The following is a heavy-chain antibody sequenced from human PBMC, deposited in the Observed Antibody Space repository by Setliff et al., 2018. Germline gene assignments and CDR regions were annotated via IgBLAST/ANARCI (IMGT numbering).Heavy chain of an antibody. CDR3: ARGATMVRGVIIYYYYYGMDV. CDR2: IIPIFGTA. Sequence: GASVKVSCKASGGTFSSYAISWVRQAPGQGLEWMGGIIPIFGTANYAQKFQGRVTITADESTSTAYMGLSSLRSEDTAVYYCARGATMVRGVIIYYYYYGMDVWGQGTTVTVSS. D-gene: IGHD3-10*01. CDR1: GGTFSSYA. V-gene: IGHV1-69*13. J-gene: IGHJ6*02.